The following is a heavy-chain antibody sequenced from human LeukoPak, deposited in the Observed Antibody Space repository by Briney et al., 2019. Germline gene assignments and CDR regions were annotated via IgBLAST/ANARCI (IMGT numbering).Heavy chain of an antibody. V-gene: IGHV4-59*01. J-gene: IGHJ3*02. D-gene: IGHD3-22*01. Sequence: SETLSLTCTVSGGSISTYYWTWIRQPPGKGLEWIGYVYYSGSTSYNPSLKSRVTMSVDTSNNQFSLRLDSVTAADTAVYYCARVGHDDGSGYFLGDAFETWGQGTMVTVSS. CDR2: VYYSGST. CDR1: GGSISTYY. CDR3: ARVGHDDGSGYFLGDAFET.